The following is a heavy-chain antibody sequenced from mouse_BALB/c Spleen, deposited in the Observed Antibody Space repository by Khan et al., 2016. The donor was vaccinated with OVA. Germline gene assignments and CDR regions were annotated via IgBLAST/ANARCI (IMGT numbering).Heavy chain of an antibody. CDR3: ARGGKGGFAY. J-gene: IGHJ3*01. V-gene: IGHV5-15*02. Sequence: EVELVESGGGLVQPGGSRKLSCAASGFTFSDYGMAWVRQAPGKGPEWVAFVSSLAYNFYYADTVTGRFTISRANAKNTLYLEMSSMRLADTAMYYCARGGKGGFAYWGQGTLVTVSA. CDR1: GFTFSDYG. CDR2: VSSLAYNF.